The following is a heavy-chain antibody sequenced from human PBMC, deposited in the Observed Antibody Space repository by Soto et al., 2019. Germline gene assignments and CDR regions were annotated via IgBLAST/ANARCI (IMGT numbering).Heavy chain of an antibody. CDR2: IYYSGST. J-gene: IGHJ4*02. Sequence: PSETLSLTCTVSGGSISSYYWSWIRQPPGKGLEWIGYIYYSGSTNYNPSLKSRVTISVDTSKNQFSLKLSSVTAADTAVYYCARAPWFYSSGWYYFDYWGQGTLVTVS. CDR3: ARAPWFYSSGWYYFDY. D-gene: IGHD6-19*01. V-gene: IGHV4-59*01. CDR1: GGSISSYY.